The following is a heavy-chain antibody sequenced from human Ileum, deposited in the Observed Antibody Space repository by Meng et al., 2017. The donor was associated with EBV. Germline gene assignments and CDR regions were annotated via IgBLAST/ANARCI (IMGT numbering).Heavy chain of an antibody. CDR2: IYYSGST. CDR1: GDAISSSNHW. Sequence: QLQLHVAGSGLVKSSDALSLACAVSGDAISSSNHWWGWIRQPPGKGLEWVGTIYYSGSTFYNPSLKSRVTISLDTSKNQFSLKVSSVTAADTAVYYCARRYYGVPFDNWGQGTLVTVSS. D-gene: IGHD3-3*01. V-gene: IGHV4-39*01. CDR3: ARRYYGVPFDN. J-gene: IGHJ4*02.